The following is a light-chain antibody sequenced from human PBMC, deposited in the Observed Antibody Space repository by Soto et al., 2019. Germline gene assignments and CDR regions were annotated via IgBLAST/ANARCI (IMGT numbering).Light chain of an antibody. Sequence: IVMPQSPSPLSVSPGERATLACRASHGISGELAWYPQRPGQPPRLRIHGVSTRATGVPVRFSGTGSAPDITLTITGLQSEEFEVYDWQQGHDWPLPFGQGT. CDR3: QQGHDWPLP. J-gene: IGKJ2*01. V-gene: IGKV3-15*01. CDR1: HGISGE. CDR2: GVS.